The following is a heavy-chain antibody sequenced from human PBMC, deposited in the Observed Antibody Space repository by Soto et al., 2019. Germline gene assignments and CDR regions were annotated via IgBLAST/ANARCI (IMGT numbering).Heavy chain of an antibody. J-gene: IGHJ6*02. CDR2: ISSSSSYI. D-gene: IGHD2-15*01. CDR3: ARGGVVVAATYYYYYGMDV. CDR1: ACPFSSYG. V-gene: IGHV3-21*01. Sequence: GEPLSLSCTVSACPFSSYGMNLIRTAPGKGLEWVSSISSSSSYIYYADSVKGRFTISRDNAKNSLYLQMNSLRAEDTAVYYCARGGVVVAATYYYYYGMDVWGQGTTVTVSS.